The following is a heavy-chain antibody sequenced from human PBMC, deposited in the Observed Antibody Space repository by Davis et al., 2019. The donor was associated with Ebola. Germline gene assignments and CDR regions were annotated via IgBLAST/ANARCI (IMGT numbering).Heavy chain of an antibody. CDR3: ARPGGTYAATFDY. Sequence: SETLSLTCTVSGGSVSSSNYYWGWIRQPPGKGPEWIGSVYHTGSTYYNPSLRSRATTSVDTSKNQFSLKLRSVTAADTAVYYCARPGGTYAATFDYWGQGTLVTVSS. CDR2: VYHTGST. J-gene: IGHJ4*02. CDR1: GGSVSSSNYY. D-gene: IGHD4/OR15-4a*01. V-gene: IGHV4-39*01.